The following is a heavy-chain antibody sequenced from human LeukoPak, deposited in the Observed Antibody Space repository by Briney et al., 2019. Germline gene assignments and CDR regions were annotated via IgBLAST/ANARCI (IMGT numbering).Heavy chain of an antibody. CDR1: GGSISSYY. Sequence: SETLSLTCTVSGGSISSYYWSWIRQPPGKGLEWIGSIYYSGSTYYNPSLKSRVTISVDTSKNQFSLKLSSVTAADTAVYYCARLLVGATGDAFDIWGQGTMVTVSS. J-gene: IGHJ3*02. D-gene: IGHD1-26*01. CDR2: IYYSGST. V-gene: IGHV4-39*01. CDR3: ARLLVGATGDAFDI.